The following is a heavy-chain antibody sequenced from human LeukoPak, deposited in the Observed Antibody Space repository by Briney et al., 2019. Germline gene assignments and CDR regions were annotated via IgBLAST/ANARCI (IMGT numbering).Heavy chain of an antibody. CDR2: LYSGGST. V-gene: IGHV3-53*05. CDR3: ARGTGSAVGSTDFDY. D-gene: IGHD4-17*01. Sequence: GGSLRLSCAASGFTVRSNYMSWVRQAPGKGLEWVSVLYSGGSTYYADSVKGRFTISRDNSKNTLYLQMYSLRAEDTAVYYCARGTGSAVGSTDFDYWGQGTLVTVSS. CDR1: GFTVRSNY. J-gene: IGHJ4*02.